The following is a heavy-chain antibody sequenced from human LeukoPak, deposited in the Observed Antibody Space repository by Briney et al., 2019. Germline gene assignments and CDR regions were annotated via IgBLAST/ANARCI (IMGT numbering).Heavy chain of an antibody. CDR3: ARSIQLWSIFDY. J-gene: IGHJ4*02. Sequence: SETLSLTCTVSGGSISSGGYYWSWIRQHPGKGLEWIGYIYYSGSTYYNPSLKSRVTISVDTSKNQFSLKLSSMTAADTAVYYCARSIQLWSIFDYWGQGTLVTVSS. CDR1: GGSISSGGYY. CDR2: IYYSGST. D-gene: IGHD5-18*01. V-gene: IGHV4-31*03.